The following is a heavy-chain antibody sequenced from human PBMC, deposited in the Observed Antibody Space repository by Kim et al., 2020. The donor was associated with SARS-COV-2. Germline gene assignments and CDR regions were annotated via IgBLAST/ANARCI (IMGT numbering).Heavy chain of an antibody. Sequence: GGSLRLSCAASGFTFDDYAMHWVRQAPGKGLEWVSGISWNSGSIGYADSVKGRFTISRDNAKNSLYLQMNSLRAEDTALYYCAKDTTYYYDSSGYFDYWG. J-gene: IGHJ4*01. CDR3: AKDTTYYYDSSGYFDY. V-gene: IGHV3-9*01. CDR1: GFTFDDYA. D-gene: IGHD3-22*01. CDR2: ISWNSGSI.